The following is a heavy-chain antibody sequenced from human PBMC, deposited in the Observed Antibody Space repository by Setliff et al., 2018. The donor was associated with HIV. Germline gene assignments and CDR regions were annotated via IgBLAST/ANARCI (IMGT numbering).Heavy chain of an antibody. CDR3: ARAQDVWGSYRYTNYYYYMDV. D-gene: IGHD3-16*02. CDR2: ISSSGTTI. Sequence: GGSLRLSCTASGFTFSDYYMSWIRQSPGKGLEWISYISSSGTTIYYADSVKGRFTISRDNAKNSLYLEMNSLRAEETAVYYCARAQDVWGSYRYTNYYYYMDVWGKGTTVTVSS. CDR1: GFTFSDYY. J-gene: IGHJ6*03. V-gene: IGHV3-11*04.